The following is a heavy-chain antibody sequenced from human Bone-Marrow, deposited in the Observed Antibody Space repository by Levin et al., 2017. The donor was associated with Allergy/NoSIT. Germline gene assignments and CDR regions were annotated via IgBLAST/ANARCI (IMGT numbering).Heavy chain of an antibody. CDR1: GLTFSDYY. Sequence: GGSLRLSCAASGLTFSDYYMSWIRQAPGKGLEWVSYIGTSGSPIYYADSVKGRFTISRDNAKNTLFLQMNSLRADDTAVYFCTGRYSGSYFDSWGQGSLVTVS. V-gene: IGHV3-11*01. CDR2: IGTSGSPI. CDR3: TGRYSGSYFDS. D-gene: IGHD1-26*01. J-gene: IGHJ4*02.